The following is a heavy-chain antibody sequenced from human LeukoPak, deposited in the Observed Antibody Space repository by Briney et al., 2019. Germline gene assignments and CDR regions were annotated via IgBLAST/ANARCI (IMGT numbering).Heavy chain of an antibody. J-gene: IGHJ4*02. CDR1: GGSISPYY. CDR3: ARDNAFHFDS. V-gene: IGHV4-59*01. D-gene: IGHD3-3*02. CDR2: IFYSGNT. Sequence: NPSETLSLTCSVSGGSISPYYWSWIRQPPGKGLEWIGYIFYSGNTNYNPSLKSRVTISVDTSKNQFSLKLSSVTAADTAVYYCARDNAFHFDSWGQGTLVTVSS.